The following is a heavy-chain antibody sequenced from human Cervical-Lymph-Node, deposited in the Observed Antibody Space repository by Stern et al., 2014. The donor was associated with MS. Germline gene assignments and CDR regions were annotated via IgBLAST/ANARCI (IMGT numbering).Heavy chain of an antibody. V-gene: IGHV6-1*01. CDR2: TYYRSKGYN. D-gene: IGHD2-15*01. CDR3: ARDRYCSGGSCYGYYYYGMDV. CDR1: GDSVSSNSAA. J-gene: IGHJ6*02. Sequence: QVQLQQSGPGLVKPSQTLSLTCAISGDSVSSNSAAWNWIRQSPSRGLEWLGMTYYRSKGYNDYAVSVKSRITINPDTSKNQFSLQLNSVTPEDTAVYYCARDRYCSGGSCYGYYYYGMDVWGQGTTVTVSS.